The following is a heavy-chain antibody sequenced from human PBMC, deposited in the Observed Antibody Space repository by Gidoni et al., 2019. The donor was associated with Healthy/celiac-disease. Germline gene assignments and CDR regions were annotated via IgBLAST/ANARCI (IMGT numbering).Heavy chain of an antibody. J-gene: IGHJ6*02. V-gene: IGHV3-33*01. CDR1: GFPFSSYG. CDR3: ARDLAYYDSSGYFRYYYYGMDV. CDR2: IWYDGSNK. Sequence: QVQLVEVGGGVVQPGRSLRLSCAASGFPFSSYGMHWVSQAPGKGLVWVEVIWYDGSNKYYPDSVKGRFTISKDNSKNTLYLQMNILRAEDTAVYYCARDLAYYDSSGYFRYYYYGMDVWGQGTTVTVSS. D-gene: IGHD3-22*01.